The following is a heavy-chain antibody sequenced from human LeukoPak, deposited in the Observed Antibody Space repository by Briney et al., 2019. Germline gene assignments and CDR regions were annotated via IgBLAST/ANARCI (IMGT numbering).Heavy chain of an antibody. CDR1: GFTFSSYE. J-gene: IGHJ3*02. CDR2: ISSSGSTI. V-gene: IGHV3-48*03. CDR3: AREVDGYCSGGSCGDI. Sequence: GGSLRLSCAASGFTFSSYEMNWVRQAPGKGLEWVSYISSSGSTIYYADSVKGRFTISRDNAKNSLHLQMNSLRAEDTAVYYCAREVDGYCSGGSCGDIWGQGTMVTVSS. D-gene: IGHD2-15*01.